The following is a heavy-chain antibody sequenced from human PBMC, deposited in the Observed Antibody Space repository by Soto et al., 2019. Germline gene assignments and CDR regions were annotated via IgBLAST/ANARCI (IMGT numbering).Heavy chain of an antibody. D-gene: IGHD3-22*01. V-gene: IGHV1-69*01. CDR1: GDAFSSYA. CDR3: ARDGSGYRSRASPMDV. CDR2: IIPIFGRA. Sequence: QVQLVQSGAEVKKPGSSVKVSCKASGDAFSSYAISWVRQAPGQGLVWMGGIIPIFGRANYAQKFQGRVTITADASTSTAYMELSSLRSEDTAVYYCARDGSGYRSRASPMDVWGQGTTVTVSS. J-gene: IGHJ6*02.